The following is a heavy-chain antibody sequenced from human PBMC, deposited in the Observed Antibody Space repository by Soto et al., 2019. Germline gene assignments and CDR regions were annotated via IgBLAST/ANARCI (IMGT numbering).Heavy chain of an antibody. Sequence: QVQLVQSGAEVKKPGSSVKVSCKASGGTFRSYAIRWVRQAPGQGLEWMGGIIPIFGTANYAQKFQGRVTITADESTSTAYMELGSLRAEDTAVYYCARIDVGSYPPRASHWYFVLWGGGPLVTVSS. D-gene: IGHD1-26*01. CDR2: IIPIFGTA. CDR3: ARIDVGSYPPRASHWYFVL. J-gene: IGHJ2*01. V-gene: IGHV1-69*01. CDR1: GGTFRSYA.